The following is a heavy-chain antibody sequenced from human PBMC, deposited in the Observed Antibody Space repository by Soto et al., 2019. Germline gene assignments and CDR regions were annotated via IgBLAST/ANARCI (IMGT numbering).Heavy chain of an antibody. J-gene: IGHJ2*01. CDR2: ISWNSGSI. Sequence: SGGSLRLSCAASGLTFDDYAMHWVRQAPGKGLEWVSGISWNSGSIGYADSVKGRFTISRDNAKNSLYLQMNSLRAEDTALYYCAKAGYSSGWYAWYFDLWGRGTLVTVSS. CDR3: AKAGYSSGWYAWYFDL. V-gene: IGHV3-9*01. D-gene: IGHD6-19*01. CDR1: GLTFDDYA.